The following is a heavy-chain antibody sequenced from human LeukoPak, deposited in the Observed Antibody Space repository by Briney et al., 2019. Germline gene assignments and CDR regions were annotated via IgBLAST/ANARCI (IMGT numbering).Heavy chain of an antibody. Sequence: GGSLRLSCAASGFTFSSYALSWVRQAPGKGLEWVSAISGSGGSTYYADSVKGRFTISRDNSKNTLYLQMNSLRAEDTAVYYCAEGSGYYYFDYWGQGTLVTVSS. CDR3: AEGSGYYYFDY. CDR1: GFTFSSYA. V-gene: IGHV3-23*01. D-gene: IGHD3-22*01. CDR2: ISGSGGST. J-gene: IGHJ4*02.